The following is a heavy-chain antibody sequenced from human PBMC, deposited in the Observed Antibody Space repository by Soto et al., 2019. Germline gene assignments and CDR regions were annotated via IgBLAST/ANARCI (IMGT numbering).Heavy chain of an antibody. D-gene: IGHD3-10*01. Sequence: EVQLLESGGGLVQPGGSLRLSCVASGFAFSNSAMNWVRQAPGKGLEWISTISATGGSIYYADAVKGRFTISRDSPKSTVYLQMNSLRVEDTAVYYCAKGVLVGYRYGSGPDFWGQGTLVRVSS. V-gene: IGHV3-23*01. CDR3: AKGVLVGYRYGSGPDF. CDR2: ISATGGSI. J-gene: IGHJ4*02. CDR1: GFAFSNSA.